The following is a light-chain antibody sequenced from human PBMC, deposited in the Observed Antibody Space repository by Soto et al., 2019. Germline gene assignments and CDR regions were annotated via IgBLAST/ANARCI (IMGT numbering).Light chain of an antibody. CDR1: SSDVGGYDY. CDR3: SSYTSSSTPRV. Sequence: QSALTQPASVSGSPGQSITISCTGTSSDVGGYDYVSWYQQHPGKVPKLLIYDVTNRPSGVSDRFSGSKSGNTASLTISGLQAEDEADYYRSSYTSSSTPRVFGGGTKLTVL. V-gene: IGLV2-14*03. J-gene: IGLJ3*02. CDR2: DVT.